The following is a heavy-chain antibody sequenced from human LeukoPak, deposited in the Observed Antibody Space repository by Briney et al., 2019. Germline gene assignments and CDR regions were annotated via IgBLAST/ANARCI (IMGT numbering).Heavy chain of an antibody. J-gene: IGHJ4*02. CDR3: ASGGYSFFY. CDR1: GFSFSSYW. CDR2: IKQDGSEK. D-gene: IGHD5-18*01. V-gene: IGHV3-7*03. Sequence: GGSLRLSCAASGFSFSSYWMNWVRQAPGKGLEWVANIKQDGSEKYYVDSMKGRFTISRDNAKNSLYLQMNSLRAEDTAVYYCASGGYSFFYWGQGTLVTVSS.